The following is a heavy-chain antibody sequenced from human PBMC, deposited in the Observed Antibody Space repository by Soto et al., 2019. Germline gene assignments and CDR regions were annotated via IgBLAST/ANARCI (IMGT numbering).Heavy chain of an antibody. Sequence: GGSLRLSCAASGFTFSSHGMHWARQAPGKGLEWVAVFSYDGSTKYYADSVKGRFTISRDNSKNTLYLQMNSLRPDDTAVYYCGKALTSYSGYYYYGVDVWGQGTTVTVSS. CDR3: GKALTSYSGYYYYGVDV. J-gene: IGHJ6*02. D-gene: IGHD5-18*01. CDR1: GFTFSSHG. V-gene: IGHV3-30*18. CDR2: FSYDGSTK.